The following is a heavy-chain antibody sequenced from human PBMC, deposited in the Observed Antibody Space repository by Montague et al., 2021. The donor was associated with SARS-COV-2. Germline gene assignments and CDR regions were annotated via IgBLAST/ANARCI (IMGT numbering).Heavy chain of an antibody. CDR1: GDSISSSSYN. CDR3: TRHVHMTWPEPSPGFDY. D-gene: IGHD1-1*01. V-gene: IGHV4-39*01. Sequence: SETLSLTCTVSGDSISSSSYNRGWIRQPPGKGLEWIGSVHYSGRPYYNPSLKSRVTIYVDTSKNQLSLKPSSVTAADTAVYYCTRHVHMTWPEPSPGFDYWGQGTLVTVSS. J-gene: IGHJ4*02. CDR2: VHYSGRP.